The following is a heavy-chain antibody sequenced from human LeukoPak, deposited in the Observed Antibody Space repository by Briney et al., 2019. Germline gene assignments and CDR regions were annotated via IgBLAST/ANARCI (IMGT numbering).Heavy chain of an antibody. CDR1: GYPIGLDYY. V-gene: IGHV4-38-2*02. Sequence: SETLSLTCKVSGYPIGLDYYWVWIRQAPGRGLQWIGGFHRGRIQYNSALKSRVTISIDSSKNQFSLRMWPVTAADTAFYFCARAPSSYESGNGYPNLGWLDPWGQGALVTISS. CDR3: ARAPSSYESGNGYPNLGWLDP. J-gene: IGHJ5*02. CDR2: FHRGRI. D-gene: IGHD5-24*01.